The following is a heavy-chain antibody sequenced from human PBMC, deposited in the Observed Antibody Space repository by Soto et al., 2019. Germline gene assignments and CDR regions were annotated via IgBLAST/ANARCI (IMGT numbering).Heavy chain of an antibody. CDR2: INSDGTST. D-gene: IGHD5-18*01. CDR1: GFTFSSYW. Sequence: GGSLRLSCVVSGFTFSSYWMHWVRQAPGKGLVWVSRINSDGTSTIYADSVKGRFTISRDNAKNKLYLQMHSLRAEDTAVYYCARVKDTAVAMYYSYYYGMDVWGQGXTVTVYS. CDR3: ARVKDTAVAMYYSYYYGMDV. J-gene: IGHJ6*02. V-gene: IGHV3-74*01.